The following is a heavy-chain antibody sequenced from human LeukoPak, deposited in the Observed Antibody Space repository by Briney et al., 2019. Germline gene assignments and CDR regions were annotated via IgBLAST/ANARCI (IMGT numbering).Heavy chain of an antibody. CDR1: GITFSSYT. J-gene: IGHJ3*02. Sequence: PGGSLRLSCAASGITFSSYTMNWVRQAPGKGLEWVSSISSTSSYIYYADSVKGRFTIPRDNAESSLYLQMNSLRAEDTAVYYCARGIKWEVPLDIWGQGTVVTVSS. CDR2: ISSTSSYI. CDR3: ARGIKWEVPLDI. V-gene: IGHV3-21*01. D-gene: IGHD1-26*01.